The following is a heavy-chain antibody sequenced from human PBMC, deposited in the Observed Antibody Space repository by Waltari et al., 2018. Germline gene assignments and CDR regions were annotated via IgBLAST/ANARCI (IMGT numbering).Heavy chain of an antibody. CDR3: AIGVGAATLTNY. V-gene: IGHV1-69*13. CDR1: GGTFSSYA. CDR2: SIPFFGTA. J-gene: IGHJ4*02. Sequence: QVQLVQSGAEVKKPGSSVKVSCKASGGTFSSYAIRWVRQAPGQGLEWMGGSIPFFGTANYAQKFQGRGTITADESTSTAYMELSSLRAEDTAVYYWAIGVGAATLTNYWGQGTLVTVSS. D-gene: IGHD2-15*01.